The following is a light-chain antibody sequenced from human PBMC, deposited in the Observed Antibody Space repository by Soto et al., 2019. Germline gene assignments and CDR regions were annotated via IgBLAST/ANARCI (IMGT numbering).Light chain of an antibody. V-gene: IGKV1-5*03. Sequence: DIQMTQSPSTLSASVGDRVTITCRASQSISSWLAWYQQKPGKAPKLLINKASSLESGVPSRFSGSGSGTEFTLTISSLQPDDFATYYCQQYNSSPLTFGGGTKVDIK. CDR1: QSISSW. J-gene: IGKJ4*01. CDR3: QQYNSSPLT. CDR2: KAS.